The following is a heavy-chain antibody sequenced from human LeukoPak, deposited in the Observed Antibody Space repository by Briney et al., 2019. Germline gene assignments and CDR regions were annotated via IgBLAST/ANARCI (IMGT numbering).Heavy chain of an antibody. CDR1: GFTFSSYG. CDR3: AKDYSYCSSTSCYNNFDY. V-gene: IGHV3-30*18. J-gene: IGHJ4*02. CDR2: ISYDGSNK. Sequence: PGRSLRLSCAASGFTFSSYGMHWVRQAPGKGLEWVAVISYDGSNKYYADSVKGRFTISRDNSKNTLYLQMNSLRAEDTAVSYCAKDYSYCSSTSCYNNFDYWGQGTLVTVSS. D-gene: IGHD2-2*02.